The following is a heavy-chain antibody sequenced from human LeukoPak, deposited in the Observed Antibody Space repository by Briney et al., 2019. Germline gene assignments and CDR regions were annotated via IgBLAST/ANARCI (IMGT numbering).Heavy chain of an antibody. D-gene: IGHD4-23*01. CDR1: GFSFSTDRVG. Sequence: SGPTLVKPTHTLTLTCTFSGFSFSTDRVGVGWIRQPPGKALEWLALIYWNDDKRYSPSLKTRLTITKDTSKNQVVLTMTNMDPVDTATYYCAHIPGNTVVTRYFEYWGQGTLVTVSS. J-gene: IGHJ4*02. CDR3: AHIPGNTVVTRYFEY. V-gene: IGHV2-5*01. CDR2: IYWNDDK.